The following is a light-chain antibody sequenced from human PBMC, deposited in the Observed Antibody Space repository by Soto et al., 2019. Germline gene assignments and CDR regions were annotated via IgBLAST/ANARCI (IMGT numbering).Light chain of an antibody. Sequence: QSALTQSASVSGSPGQSITISCTGTSSDVVSYNLVSWYQHHPGKAPKLMIYEGGKRPSGVSNRFSGSKSGNSASLTISGLQAEDEADYYCCSYAGSNTHYVFGTGTKVTVL. J-gene: IGLJ1*01. CDR3: CSYAGSNTHYV. V-gene: IGLV2-23*01. CDR2: EGG. CDR1: SSDVVSYNL.